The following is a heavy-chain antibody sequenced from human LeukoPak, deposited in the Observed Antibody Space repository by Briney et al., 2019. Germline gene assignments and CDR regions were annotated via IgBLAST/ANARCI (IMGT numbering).Heavy chain of an antibody. CDR1: GYTFTSYG. D-gene: IGHD3-22*01. CDR3: ARGGYYYDSSGYPSHY. V-gene: IGHV1-18*01. Sequence: EASVKVSCKASGYTFTSYGISWVRQAPGQGLEWMGWISAYNGNTNYAQKLQGRVTMTTDTSTSTAYMELRSLRSDDTAVYYCARGGYYYDSSGYPSHYWGQGTLVTVSS. J-gene: IGHJ4*02. CDR2: ISAYNGNT.